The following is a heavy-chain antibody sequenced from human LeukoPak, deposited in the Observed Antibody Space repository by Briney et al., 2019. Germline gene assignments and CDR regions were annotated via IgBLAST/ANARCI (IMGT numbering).Heavy chain of an antibody. CDR1: GFTSTNAW. D-gene: IGHD1-20*01. J-gene: IGHJ4*02. CDR2: IKSKADGETI. CDR3: STLTSRGLSDS. V-gene: IGHV3-15*07. Sequence: GGSLRLSCAASGFTSTNAWMNWVRQAPGKGLEWVGRIKSKADGETIDYAAPVKGRFTFSRDDSKNMLYLQMNSLKSEDTAVYYCSTLTSRGLSDSWGQGTLVTVSS.